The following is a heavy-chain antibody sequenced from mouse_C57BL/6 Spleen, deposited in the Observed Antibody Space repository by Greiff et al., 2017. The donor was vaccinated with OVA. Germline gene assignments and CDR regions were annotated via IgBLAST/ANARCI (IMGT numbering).Heavy chain of an antibody. CDR3: TRDLYYDYDGGFDY. D-gene: IGHD2-4*01. Sequence: EVQGVESGEGLVKPGGSLKLSCAASGFTFSSYAMSWVRQTPEKRLEWVAYISSGGDYIYYADTVKGRFTISRDNARNTLYLQMSSLKSEDTAMYYCTRDLYYDYDGGFDYWGQGTTLTVSS. V-gene: IGHV5-9-1*02. CDR1: GFTFSSYA. CDR2: ISSGGDYI. J-gene: IGHJ2*01.